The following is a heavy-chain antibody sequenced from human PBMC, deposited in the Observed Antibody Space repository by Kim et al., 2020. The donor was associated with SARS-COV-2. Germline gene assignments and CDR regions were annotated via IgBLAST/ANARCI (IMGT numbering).Heavy chain of an antibody. V-gene: IGHV4-34*01. CDR2: INHSGST. CDR3: ARCSRLMNWFDP. D-gene: IGHD2-2*01. J-gene: IGHJ5*02. CDR1: GGSFSGYY. Sequence: SETLSLTCAVYGGSFSGYYWSWIRQPPGKGLEWIGEINHSGSTNYNPSLKSRVTISVDTSKNQFSLKLSSVTAADTAVYYCARCSRLMNWFDPWGQGTLVTVSS.